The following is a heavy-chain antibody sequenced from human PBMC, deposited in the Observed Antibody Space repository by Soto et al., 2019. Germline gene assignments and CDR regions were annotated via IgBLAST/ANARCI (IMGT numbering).Heavy chain of an antibody. CDR1: GFTFSSYD. CDR3: ARSTRHYYGSGSYRPAYYYYGMDV. V-gene: IGHV3-13*01. Sequence: EVQLVESGGGLVQPGGSLRLSCAASGFTFSSYDMHWVRQATGKGLEWVSAIGTAGDTYYLGSVKGRFTISRENAKNSLYLQMNSLRAEDTAVYYCARSTRHYYGSGSYRPAYYYYGMDVWGQGTTVTVSS. D-gene: IGHD3-10*01. CDR2: IGTAGDT. J-gene: IGHJ6*02.